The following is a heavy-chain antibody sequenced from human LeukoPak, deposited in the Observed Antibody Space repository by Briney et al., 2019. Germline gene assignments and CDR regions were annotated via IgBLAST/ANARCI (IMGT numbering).Heavy chain of an antibody. CDR1: GFTFSSYW. CDR3: TTDTWYSAGH. Sequence: GGSLRLSCAASGFTFSSYWMNWARQAPGKGLEWVAIIKKDGSEKYYVDSMKGRFTISRDNAKNSLFLQMNSLRAEDTAIYYCTTDTWYSAGHWGQGTLVTVSS. J-gene: IGHJ4*02. V-gene: IGHV3-7*03. D-gene: IGHD2-15*01. CDR2: IKKDGSEK.